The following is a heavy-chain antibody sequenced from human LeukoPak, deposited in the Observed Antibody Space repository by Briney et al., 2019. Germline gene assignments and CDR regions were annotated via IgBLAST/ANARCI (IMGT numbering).Heavy chain of an antibody. J-gene: IGHJ4*02. V-gene: IGHV1-2*02. CDR2: IIPNSGGT. CDR1: GYTFTGYY. CDR3: ARGGPAIEGLDFFDY. Sequence: ASVKVSCKASGYTFTGYYMHWVRQAPGQGLEWMGWIIPNSGGTNYAQKFQGRVTMTRDTSITTAYMELSRLRSDNTAVYYCARGGPAIEGLDFFDYWGQGTLVTVSS. D-gene: IGHD3-16*01.